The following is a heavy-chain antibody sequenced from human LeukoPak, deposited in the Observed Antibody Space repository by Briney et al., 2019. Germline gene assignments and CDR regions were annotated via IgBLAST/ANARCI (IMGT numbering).Heavy chain of an antibody. V-gene: IGHV3-21*01. CDR2: ISSTSSYI. CDR1: GFSISSDN. CDR3: ARDSISAAGTGSYFSYYMDV. D-gene: IGHD6-13*01. J-gene: IGHJ6*03. Sequence: GGSLRLSCAASGFSISSDNMNWVRQAPGKGLEWVSSISSTSSYIYYADSVKGRFTISRDNAKNSLYLQMNSLRAEDTAVYYCARDSISAAGTGSYFSYYMDVWGKGTTVTISS.